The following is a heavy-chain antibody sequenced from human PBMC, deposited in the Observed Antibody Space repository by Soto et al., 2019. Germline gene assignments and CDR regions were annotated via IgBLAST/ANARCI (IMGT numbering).Heavy chain of an antibody. CDR3: ARASNKRGYSYGPDY. J-gene: IGHJ4*02. CDR1: GGSISSGGYS. V-gene: IGHV4-30-2*01. D-gene: IGHD5-18*01. Sequence: SETLSLTCAVSGGSISSGGYSWSWIRQPPGKGLEWIGEINHSGSTNYNPSLKSRVTISVDTSKNKISLKLSSVTAEDTAGYYCARASNKRGYSYGPDYWGQGPLVTVSS. CDR2: INHSGST.